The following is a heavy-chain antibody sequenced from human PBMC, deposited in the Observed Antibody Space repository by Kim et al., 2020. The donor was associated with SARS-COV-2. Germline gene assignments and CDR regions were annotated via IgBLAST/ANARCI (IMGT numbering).Heavy chain of an antibody. D-gene: IGHD6-13*01. Sequence: GGSLRLSCAASGFTFSSYAMSWVRQAPGKGLEWVSVIYSGGSSTYYADSVKGRFTISRDNSKNTLYLQMNSLRAEDTAVYYCAKWAAAYNWFDPWGQGTLVTVSS. V-gene: IGHV3-23*03. J-gene: IGHJ5*02. CDR3: AKWAAAYNWFDP. CDR1: GFTFSSYA. CDR2: IYSGGSST.